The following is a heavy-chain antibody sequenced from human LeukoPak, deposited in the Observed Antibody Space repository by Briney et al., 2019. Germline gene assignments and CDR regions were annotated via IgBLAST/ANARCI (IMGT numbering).Heavy chain of an antibody. CDR3: ARDQGVCSGGSRFDYGMDV. CDR1: GFTFSTYN. Sequence: GGSLRLSCAASGFTFSTYNMVWVRQAPGKGLEWVSYISSSGSTIYYADSVKGRFTISRDNAKNSLYLQMNSLRAEDTAVYYCARDQGVCSGGSRFDYGMDVWGQGTTVTVSS. CDR2: ISSSGSTI. D-gene: IGHD2-15*01. V-gene: IGHV3-48*04. J-gene: IGHJ6*02.